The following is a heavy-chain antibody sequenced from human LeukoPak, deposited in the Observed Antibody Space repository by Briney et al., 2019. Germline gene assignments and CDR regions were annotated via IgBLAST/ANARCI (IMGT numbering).Heavy chain of an antibody. D-gene: IGHD3-22*01. CDR1: GFTFSSYW. CDR3: ARGGYYDSSGYSDY. Sequence: PGGSLRLSCAASGFTFSSYWMYWVRQAPGKGLVWVSRINSDESSITYADSVKGRFTISRDNAKNTLYLQMNSLRAEDTAVYYCARGGYYDSSGYSDYWGQGTLVTVSS. V-gene: IGHV3-74*01. CDR2: INSDESSI. J-gene: IGHJ4*02.